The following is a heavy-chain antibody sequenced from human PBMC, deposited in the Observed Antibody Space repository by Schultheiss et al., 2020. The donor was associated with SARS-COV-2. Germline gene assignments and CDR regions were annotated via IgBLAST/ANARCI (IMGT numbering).Heavy chain of an antibody. V-gene: IGHV4-34*01. CDR1: GGSFSDFY. CDR3: ARRDSSGSRPDFDY. J-gene: IGHJ4*02. D-gene: IGHD6-19*01. CDR2: INHSGST. Sequence: GSLRLSCAVYGGSFSDFYWSWIRQPPGKGLEWIGEINHSGSTNYNPSLKSRVTISVDTSKNQFSLKLSSVTAADTAVYYCARRDSSGSRPDFDYWGQGTLVTVSS.